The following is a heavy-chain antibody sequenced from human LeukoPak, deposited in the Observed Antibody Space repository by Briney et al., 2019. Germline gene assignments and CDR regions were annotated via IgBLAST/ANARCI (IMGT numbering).Heavy chain of an antibody. J-gene: IGHJ4*02. D-gene: IGHD2-2*02. CDR2: ISGSGGSS. CDR3: AKGSIASSYTGLNY. V-gene: IGHV3-23*01. Sequence: GGSLRLSCVASGFTFSSYWMSWVRQAPGKGLEWVSGISGSGGSSYYADSVKGRFTISRDDSKNTLSLQMNSLRAEDTAIYYCAKGSIASSYTGLNYWGQGTLVTVSS. CDR1: GFTFSSYW.